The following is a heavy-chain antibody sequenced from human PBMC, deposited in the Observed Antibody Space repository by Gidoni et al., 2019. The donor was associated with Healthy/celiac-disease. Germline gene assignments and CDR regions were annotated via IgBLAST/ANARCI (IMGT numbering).Heavy chain of an antibody. Sequence: EVQLVESGGGLVKPGGSLRLSCAASGFTFSSYSMNWVRQAPGKGLEWVSSISSSSSYIYYADSVKGRFTISRDNAKNSLYLQMNSLRAEDTAVYYCARDLFPITELIPPPAWYWYFDLWGRGTLVTVSS. CDR1: GFTFSSYS. V-gene: IGHV3-21*01. J-gene: IGHJ2*01. CDR3: ARDLFPITELIPPPAWYWYFDL. D-gene: IGHD2-21*01. CDR2: ISSSSSYI.